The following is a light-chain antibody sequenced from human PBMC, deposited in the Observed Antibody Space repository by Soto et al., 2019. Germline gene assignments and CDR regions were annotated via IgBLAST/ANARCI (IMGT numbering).Light chain of an antibody. V-gene: IGKV1-39*01. J-gene: IGKJ2*01. CDR1: QSISGY. Sequence: DIQMDQSPSSLSASVGDRVTITCRASQSISGYLNWYQQRPGTAPKLLIHTASSLESEVPSRFSGSGSGTHFTLTITSLQPEDFATYYCQQSFNTLPYTFGQGTKLE. CDR3: QQSFNTLPYT. CDR2: TAS.